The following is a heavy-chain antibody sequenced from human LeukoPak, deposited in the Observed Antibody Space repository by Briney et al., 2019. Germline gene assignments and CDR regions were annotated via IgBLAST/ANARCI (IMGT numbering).Heavy chain of an antibody. CDR1: GFTFSNFG. Sequence: GRCLRLSCAASGFTFSNFGMHWVPQAPGKGLEWVTLIRCEGTSEFYAGSVKVRFTISRDKFQNTVSLQINNLTIEDTALYYCAKTSLSDPSGHYYYMDVWGKGTTVTVSS. CDR2: IRCEGTSE. D-gene: IGHD3-3*01. J-gene: IGHJ6*03. CDR3: AKTSLSDPSGHYYYMDV. V-gene: IGHV3-30*02.